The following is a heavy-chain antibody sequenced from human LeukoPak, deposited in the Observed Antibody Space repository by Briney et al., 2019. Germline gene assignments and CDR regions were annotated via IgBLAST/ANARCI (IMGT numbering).Heavy chain of an antibody. Sequence: GGSLRLSCAASGFTFSSYSMNWVRQAPGKGLEWVSYISSSSSTIYYADSVKGRFTISRDNAKNSLYLQMNSLRAEDAAVYYCARVRGYYDSSGPTPFYFDYWGQGTLVTVSS. CDR1: GFTFSSYS. D-gene: IGHD3-22*01. J-gene: IGHJ4*02. CDR2: ISSSSSTI. CDR3: ARVRGYYDSSGPTPFYFDY. V-gene: IGHV3-48*01.